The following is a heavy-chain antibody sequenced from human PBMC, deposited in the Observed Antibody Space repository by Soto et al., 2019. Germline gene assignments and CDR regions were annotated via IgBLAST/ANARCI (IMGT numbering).Heavy chain of an antibody. CDR3: ASGSSSSSHYYYGMDV. CDR2: IIPIFGTA. D-gene: IGHD6-6*01. J-gene: IGHJ6*02. CDR1: GGTFSSYA. Sequence: SVTVSCTASGGTFSSYAISWVRQAPGQGLEWMGGIIPIFGTANYAQKFQGRVTITADKSTSTAYMELSSLRSEDTAVYYCASGSSSSSHYYYGMDVWGQGTTVTVSS. V-gene: IGHV1-69*06.